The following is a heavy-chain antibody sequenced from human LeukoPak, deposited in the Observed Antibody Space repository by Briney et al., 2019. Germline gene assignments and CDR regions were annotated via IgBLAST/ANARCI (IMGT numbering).Heavy chain of an antibody. Sequence: SETLSLTCTVSGGSISSSSYFWGWVLQPAGKGLEWLGSIYYSGSTYYNPSLKSRVTLSVDTSNNQFSLKLNSVTAAATAVYYCARSGWFGEASMLWGQGTLATVSS. J-gene: IGHJ4*02. D-gene: IGHD3-10*01. CDR1: GGSISSSSYF. CDR2: IYYSGST. CDR3: ARSGWFGEASML. V-gene: IGHV4-39*01.